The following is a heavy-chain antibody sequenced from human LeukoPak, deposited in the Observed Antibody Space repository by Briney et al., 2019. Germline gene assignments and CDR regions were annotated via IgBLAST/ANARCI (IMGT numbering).Heavy chain of an antibody. V-gene: IGHV1-2*02. CDR3: ARADPVVAATDFDY. Sequence: ASVKVSCKASGYTFTSYDINWVRQATGQGLEWMGWINPNSGGTNYAQKFQGRVTMTRDTSISTAYMELSRLRSDDTAVYYCARADPVVAATDFDYWGQGTLVTVSS. CDR2: INPNSGGT. J-gene: IGHJ4*02. CDR1: GYTFTSYD. D-gene: IGHD2-15*01.